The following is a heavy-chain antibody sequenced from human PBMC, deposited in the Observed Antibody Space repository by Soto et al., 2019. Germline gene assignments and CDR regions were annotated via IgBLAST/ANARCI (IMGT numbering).Heavy chain of an antibody. J-gene: IGHJ6*02. Sequence: GGSLRLSCAASGFTFSSYSMNWVRQAPGRGLEWVAAISGTSDYIYYADSVKGRFAISRDNAKASLYIQMNSLRAEDTAVYYCARDHRYCSGSSCRPYYYYYGMDVWGQGTTVTVSS. CDR1: GFTFSSYS. CDR3: ARDHRYCSGSSCRPYYYYYGMDV. CDR2: ISGTSDYI. V-gene: IGHV3-21*01. D-gene: IGHD2-15*01.